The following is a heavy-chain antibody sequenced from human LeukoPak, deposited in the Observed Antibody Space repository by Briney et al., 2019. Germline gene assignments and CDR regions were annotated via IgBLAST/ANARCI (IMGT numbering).Heavy chain of an antibody. CDR2: IYYSGST. D-gene: IGHD3-22*01. J-gene: IGHJ4*02. Sequence: SETLSLTCTVSGGSVSSGSYYWSWIRQPPGKGLEWIGYIYYSGSTNYNPSHKSRVTISVDTSKNQFSLKLSSVTAADTAVYYCARSQYYDSSGYYVFYFDYWGQGTLVTVSS. V-gene: IGHV4-61*01. CDR3: ARSQYYDSSGYYVFYFDY. CDR1: GGSVSSGSYY.